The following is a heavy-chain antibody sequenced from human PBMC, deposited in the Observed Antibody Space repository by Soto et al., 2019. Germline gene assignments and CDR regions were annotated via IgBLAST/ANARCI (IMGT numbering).Heavy chain of an antibody. CDR3: ARASSYYYDSSGYYDY. J-gene: IGHJ4*02. V-gene: IGHV4-31*03. CDR1: GGSISSGGYY. Sequence: SETLSLTCTVSGGSISSGGYYWSWIRQHPGKGLEWIGYIYYSGSTYYNPSLKSRVTISVDRSKNQFSLKLSSVTAADTAVYYFARASSYYYDSSGYYDYWGQGTLVTVSS. D-gene: IGHD3-22*01. CDR2: IYYSGST.